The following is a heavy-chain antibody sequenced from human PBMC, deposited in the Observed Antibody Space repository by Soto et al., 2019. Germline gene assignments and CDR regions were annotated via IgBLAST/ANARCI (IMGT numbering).Heavy chain of an antibody. Sequence: LSLTCTDSGGSISSYYWSWIRQPAGKGLEWIGRIYTSGSTNYNPSLKSRVTMSVDTSKNQFSLKLSSVTAAATAVYYCSRGPHVSYYDSSGYYYYFDYWRQGTLVTVSS. CDR3: SRGPHVSYYDSSGYYYYFDY. CDR1: GGSISSYY. CDR2: IYTSGST. J-gene: IGHJ4*02. D-gene: IGHD3-22*01. V-gene: IGHV4-4*07.